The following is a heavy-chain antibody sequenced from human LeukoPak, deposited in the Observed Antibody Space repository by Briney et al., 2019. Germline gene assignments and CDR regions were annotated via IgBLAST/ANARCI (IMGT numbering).Heavy chain of an antibody. Sequence: GESLKISCKGSGYSFTSYWIGWVRQMPGKGMEWMGIIYPGDSDTRYSPSFQGQVTISADKSVSTAYLQWSSLKASDTAMYYCARLRGGSYFAVYYFDYWGQGTLVTVSS. V-gene: IGHV5-51*01. CDR3: ARLRGGSYFAVYYFDY. D-gene: IGHD1-26*01. CDR1: GYSFTSYW. CDR2: IYPGDSDT. J-gene: IGHJ4*02.